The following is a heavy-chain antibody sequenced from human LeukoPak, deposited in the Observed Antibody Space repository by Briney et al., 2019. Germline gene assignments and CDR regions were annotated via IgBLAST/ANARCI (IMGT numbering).Heavy chain of an antibody. V-gene: IGHV1-8*01. CDR3: ARGRLREYQLRQTSSRRFDP. Sequence: ASVKVSCKASGYTFTSYDINWVRQATGQGLEWMGWMNPNSGNTGYAQKFQGRVTMTRNTSISTAYMELSSLRSEDTAVYYCARGRLREYQLRQTSSRRFDPWGQGTLVTVSS. D-gene: IGHD2-2*01. CDR2: MNPNSGNT. CDR1: GYTFTSYD. J-gene: IGHJ5*02.